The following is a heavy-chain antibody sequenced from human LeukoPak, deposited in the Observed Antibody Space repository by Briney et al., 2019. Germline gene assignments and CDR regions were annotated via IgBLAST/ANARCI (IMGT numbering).Heavy chain of an antibody. CDR2: ISASGGTT. Sequence: AGSLRLSCAASGFTFSSYAMSWVRQAPGKGLEWVSGISASGGTTYYADSVKGRFTISRDNSKNTLYLQMNSLRAEDTAVYYCAKGQSSSGLRNYFDYWGQGTLVAVSS. CDR3: AKGQSSSGLRNYFDY. J-gene: IGHJ4*02. CDR1: GFTFSSYA. D-gene: IGHD3-22*01. V-gene: IGHV3-23*01.